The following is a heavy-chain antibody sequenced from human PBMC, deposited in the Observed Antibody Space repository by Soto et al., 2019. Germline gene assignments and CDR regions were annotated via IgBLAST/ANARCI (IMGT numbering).Heavy chain of an antibody. J-gene: IGHJ6*02. CDR3: ARARIAAAGTGVAYYYYGVDV. D-gene: IGHD6-13*01. CDR2: IYYSGST. V-gene: IGHV4-31*03. CDR1: GGSISSGGYY. Sequence: SETLSLTCTVSGGSISSGGYYWSWIRQHPGKGLEWIGYIYYSGSTYYNPSLKSRVTISVDTSKDQFSLKLSSVTAADTAVYYCARARIAAAGTGVAYYYYGVDVWGQGTTVTVSS.